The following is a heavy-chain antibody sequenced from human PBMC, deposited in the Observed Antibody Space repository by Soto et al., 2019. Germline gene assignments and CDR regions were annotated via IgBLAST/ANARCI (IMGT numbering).Heavy chain of an antibody. J-gene: IGHJ5*02. CDR2: INPSGGST. D-gene: IGHD2-2*02. Sequence: QVQLVQSGAEVKKPGASVKVSCKASGYTFTSYYMHWVRQAPGQGLEWMGIINPSGGSTSYAQKFQARVTMTRDTCTSTVYMELSSLRSEDTAVYYCARDGCSSTSWYTGNWFDPWGQGTLVTVSS. CDR1: GYTFTSYY. CDR3: ARDGCSSTSWYTGNWFDP. V-gene: IGHV1-46*01.